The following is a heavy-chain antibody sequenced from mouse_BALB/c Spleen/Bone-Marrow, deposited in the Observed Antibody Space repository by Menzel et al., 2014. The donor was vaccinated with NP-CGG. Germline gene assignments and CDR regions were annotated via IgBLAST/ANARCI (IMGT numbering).Heavy chain of an antibody. CDR1: GYTFTDYN. CDR2: IYPYNGGT. J-gene: IGHJ4*01. V-gene: IGHV1S29*02. Sequence: EVQLQQSGPELVKPGASVKISCKASGYTFTDYNMHWVKQSHGKSLEWIGYIYPYNGGTGYNQKFKSKATLTVDTSSSTAYMELRSLTSEDSAVYYCAREGGYYDALDFWGQGTSVTVSS. CDR3: AREGGYYDALDF. D-gene: IGHD2-2*01.